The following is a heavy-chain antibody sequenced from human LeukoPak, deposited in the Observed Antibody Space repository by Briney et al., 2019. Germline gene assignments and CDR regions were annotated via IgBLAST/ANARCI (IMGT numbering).Heavy chain of an antibody. V-gene: IGHV4-39*01. CDR3: ARLETSWRGDY. J-gene: IGHJ4*02. D-gene: IGHD1-26*01. Sequence: PSETLSLTCTVSGASIISDIYYWGWIRQPPGKGLEWIGTISYSGSTYYNPSLKSRVSISVDTSKNQFSLKLSSVTAADTAVYYCARLETSWRGDYWGQGTLLTVSS. CDR2: ISYSGST. CDR1: GASIISDIYY.